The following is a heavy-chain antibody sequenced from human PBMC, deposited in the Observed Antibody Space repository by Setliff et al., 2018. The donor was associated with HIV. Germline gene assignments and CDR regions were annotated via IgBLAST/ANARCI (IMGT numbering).Heavy chain of an antibody. D-gene: IGHD6-19*01. CDR3: ARDRGHSSGWYSGSFDY. Sequence: PSETLSLTCTVSGGSISSGSYYWSWIRQPAGKGLEWIGRIYTSGSTNYNPSLKSRVTISVDTPKNQFSLKLSSVTAADTAVYYCARDRGHSSGWYSGSFDYWGQGTLVTVSS. J-gene: IGHJ4*02. CDR2: IYTSGST. CDR1: GGSISSGSYY. V-gene: IGHV4-61*02.